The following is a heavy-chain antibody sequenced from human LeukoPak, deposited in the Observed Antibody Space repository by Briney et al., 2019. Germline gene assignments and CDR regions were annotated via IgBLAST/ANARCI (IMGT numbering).Heavy chain of an antibody. Sequence: ASVKVSCKTGGYIFSSSGISWVRQAPGQGLEWMGWKSTSNDNTNYAEKFKGRLTVTTDTSTCTVYMDLRSLTSDDTAVYYCVKDTQLGSVWAFDYWGQGALVTVSS. D-gene: IGHD6-19*01. CDR1: GYIFSSSG. V-gene: IGHV1-18*01. CDR2: KSTSNDNT. J-gene: IGHJ4*02. CDR3: VKDTQLGSVWAFDY.